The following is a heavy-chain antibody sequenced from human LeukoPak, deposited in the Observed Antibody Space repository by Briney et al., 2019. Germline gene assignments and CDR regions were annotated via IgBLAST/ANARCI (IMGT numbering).Heavy chain of an antibody. V-gene: IGHV3-15*01. Sequence: PGGSLRLSCAASGFTFSYAWMNWVRQAPGKGLEWVGRIKSKADGGTTDYAARVKGRFTISRDDSKNTLYLQMNSLKTEDTAVYYCTTSYYDTLTGSSTFDYWGQGTLVTVSS. CDR3: TTSYYDTLTGSSTFDY. CDR2: IKSKADGGTT. D-gene: IGHD3-9*01. CDR1: GFTFSYAW. J-gene: IGHJ4*02.